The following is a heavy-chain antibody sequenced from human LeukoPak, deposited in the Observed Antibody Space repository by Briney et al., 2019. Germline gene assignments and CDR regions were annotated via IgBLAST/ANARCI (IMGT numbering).Heavy chain of an antibody. V-gene: IGHV3-9*01. Sequence: PGGSLRLSCAASGFTFDDYAMHWVRQAPGKGLEWVSGVSWNSGVTGYVDSVKGRFTISRDNAKNSLYLQMNSLRAEDTAVYYCARAGGSTVSHSDYWGQGTLVTVSS. D-gene: IGHD4-17*01. CDR1: GFTFDDYA. CDR2: VSWNSGVT. J-gene: IGHJ4*02. CDR3: ARAGGSTVSHSDY.